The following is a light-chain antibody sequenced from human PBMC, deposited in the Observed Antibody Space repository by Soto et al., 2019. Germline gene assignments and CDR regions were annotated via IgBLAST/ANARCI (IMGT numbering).Light chain of an antibody. CDR2: GAS. CDR3: QQYNNWPRGT. Sequence: ETVLTQSPARLSLSPVERATLSCRSSQSVSSNLAWYQQKPGQAPRLLIYGASTRATGIPARFSGSGSGTEFTLTISSLQSEDFAVYYCQQYNNWPRGTFGQGTKVDIK. J-gene: IGKJ1*01. CDR1: QSVSSN. V-gene: IGKV3-15*01.